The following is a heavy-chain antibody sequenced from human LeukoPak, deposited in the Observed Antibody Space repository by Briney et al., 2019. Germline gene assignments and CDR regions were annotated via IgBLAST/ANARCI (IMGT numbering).Heavy chain of an antibody. CDR3: ATQQWIGTFHY. J-gene: IGHJ4*02. D-gene: IGHD3-10*01. V-gene: IGHV4-59*01. Sequence: SETLSLTCTVSGGSINSYYWNWIRQPPGEGLEWIGYVSYTGIPTYNPSLNSRVTISLDTSKSQFSLQLSSVTAADTAVYYCATQQWIGTFHYWGQGALVTVSS. CDR1: GGSINSYY. CDR2: VSYTGIP.